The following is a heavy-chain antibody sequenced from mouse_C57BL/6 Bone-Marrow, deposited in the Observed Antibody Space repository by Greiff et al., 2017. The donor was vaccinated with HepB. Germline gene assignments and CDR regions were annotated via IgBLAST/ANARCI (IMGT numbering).Heavy chain of an antibody. CDR1: GFTFSSYA. Sequence: EVQVVESGGGLVKPGGSLKLSCAASGFTFSSYAMSWVRQTPENRLEWVATISDGGSYTYYPDNVKGRFTISRDNAKNNLYLQMSHLKSEDTAMYYCARAPYGSSEAWFAYWGQGTLVTVSA. J-gene: IGHJ3*01. V-gene: IGHV5-4*01. CDR3: ARAPYGSSEAWFAY. D-gene: IGHD1-1*01. CDR2: ISDGGSYT.